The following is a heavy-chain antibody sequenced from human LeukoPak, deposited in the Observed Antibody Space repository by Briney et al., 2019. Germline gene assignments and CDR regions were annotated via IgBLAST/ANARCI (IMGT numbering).Heavy chain of an antibody. J-gene: IGHJ4*02. Sequence: GGSLRLSCAASGFTFSDYYMSWIRQAPGKGLEWVSYISSSGSTIYYADSVKGRFTISRDNAKNSLYLQMNSLRVEDTAVYYCASYLYWWSDLGYWGQGTLVTVSS. V-gene: IGHV3-11*04. D-gene: IGHD2-8*02. CDR2: ISSSGSTI. CDR1: GFTFSDYY. CDR3: ASYLYWWSDLGY.